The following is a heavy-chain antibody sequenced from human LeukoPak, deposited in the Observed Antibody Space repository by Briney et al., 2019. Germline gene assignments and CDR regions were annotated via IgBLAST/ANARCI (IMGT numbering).Heavy chain of an antibody. Sequence: PSETLSLTCAVYGGSFSGYYWSWIRQPPGKGLEWIGEINHSGSTNYNPSLKSRVTISVATSKNQFSLKLSSVTAADTAVYYCAREYYYGSGSYYHHLDYWGQGTLVTVSS. CDR1: GGSFSGYY. D-gene: IGHD3-10*01. J-gene: IGHJ4*02. V-gene: IGHV4-34*01. CDR3: AREYYYGSGSYYHHLDY. CDR2: INHSGST.